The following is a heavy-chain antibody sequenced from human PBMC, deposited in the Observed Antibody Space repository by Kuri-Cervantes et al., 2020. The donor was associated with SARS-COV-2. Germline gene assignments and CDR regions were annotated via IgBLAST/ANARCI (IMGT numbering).Heavy chain of an antibody. CDR2: ISYDGSNK. V-gene: IGHV3-30-3*02. D-gene: IGHD4-23*01. J-gene: IGHJ6*03. CDR1: GFTFSSYA. CDR3: AKTVGPHYYYYMDV. Sequence: LSLTCAASGFTFSSYAMHWVRQAPGKGLEWVAVISYDGSNKYYADSVKGRFTISRDNSKNSLYLQMNSLRAEDMALYYCAKTVGPHYYYYMDVWGKGTTVTVSS.